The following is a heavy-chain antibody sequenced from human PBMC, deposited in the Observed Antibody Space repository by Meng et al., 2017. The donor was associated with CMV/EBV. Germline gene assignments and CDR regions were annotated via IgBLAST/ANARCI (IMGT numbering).Heavy chain of an antibody. V-gene: IGHV1-8*01. CDR1: GYTFTSYD. J-gene: IGHJ4*02. CDR3: ARPHMGATYFDY. CDR2: MNPNSGNT. Sequence: ASVKVSCKASGYTFTSYDINWVRQATGQGLEWMGWMNPNSGNTGYAQKFQGRVTMTRNTSISTAYMELSSLRSEDTAVYYCARPHMGATYFDYWGQGTLVTVSS. D-gene: IGHD1-26*01.